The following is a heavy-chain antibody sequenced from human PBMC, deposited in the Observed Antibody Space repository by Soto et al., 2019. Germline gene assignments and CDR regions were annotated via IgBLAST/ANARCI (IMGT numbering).Heavy chain of an antibody. CDR2: IFSSGSN. D-gene: IGHD3-3*01. Sequence: SETLSLTCTVSGGSITDYSWVWIRQPAGKGLEWIGRIFSSGSNNYNPSLKGRITMSLDTSKNQFSLKLRSVTAADTAVYYCVGGLSEWGRIDFWGQGTLVTVSS. V-gene: IGHV4-4*07. CDR3: VGGLSEWGRIDF. J-gene: IGHJ4*02. CDR1: GGSITDYS.